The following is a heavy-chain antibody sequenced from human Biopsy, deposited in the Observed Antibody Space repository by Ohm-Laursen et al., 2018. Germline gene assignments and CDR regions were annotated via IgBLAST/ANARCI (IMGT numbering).Heavy chain of an antibody. Sequence: SVKVSCKASGYTFINYDIHWVRQASGQGLEWMGWMNPKSGDTGYAHKFQGRVTMARNASISTANMEMSSLRSEDTAVYYCARGRLSGTRRALDIWGQGTTVTVSS. CDR2: MNPKSGDT. D-gene: IGHD1-7*01. CDR3: ARGRLSGTRRALDI. J-gene: IGHJ6*02. CDR1: GYTFINYD. V-gene: IGHV1-8*01.